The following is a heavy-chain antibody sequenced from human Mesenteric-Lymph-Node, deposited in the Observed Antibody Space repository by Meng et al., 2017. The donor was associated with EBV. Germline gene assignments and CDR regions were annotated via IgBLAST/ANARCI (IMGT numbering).Heavy chain of an antibody. J-gene: IGHJ2*01. D-gene: IGHD1-26*01. Sequence: LPVSGPGLVEPLETLVLPCIVSCGFVSRCYFYWNWIPQPPRKGLEWIGVISFSGSTKLNPSLKGWVTKLVDTVKNQFSPELSPVTGADRAIFYRGRGEIVRGEWYFDLWGRGTLVTVSS. V-gene: IGHV4-61*01. CDR1: CGFVSRCYFY. CDR3: GRGEIVRGEWYFDL. CDR2: ISFSGST.